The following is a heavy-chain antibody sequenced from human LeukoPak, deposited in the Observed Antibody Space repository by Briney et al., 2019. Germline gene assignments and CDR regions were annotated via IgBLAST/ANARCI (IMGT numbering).Heavy chain of an antibody. Sequence: GESLKISCKTSGYSFTNYWIGWVRQMPGKGLEWMGIIDPRDSDTRYSPSFQGQVSISVDKSISTAYLQWSSLKASDTAIYYCARHDGDYESYYCMDVWGKGTTVIVSS. CDR3: ARHDGDYESYYCMDV. CDR1: GYSFTNYW. D-gene: IGHD4-17*01. J-gene: IGHJ6*03. CDR2: IDPRDSDT. V-gene: IGHV5-51*01.